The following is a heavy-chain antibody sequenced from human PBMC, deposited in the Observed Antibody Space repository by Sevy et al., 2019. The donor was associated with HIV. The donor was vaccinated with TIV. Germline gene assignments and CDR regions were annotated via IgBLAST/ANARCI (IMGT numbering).Heavy chain of an antibody. CDR3: AREAAGTDYFDY. CDR1: GFTVSSNY. V-gene: IGHV3-74*01. CDR2: MNSHGSSI. J-gene: IGHJ4*02. D-gene: IGHD6-13*01. Sequence: GGSLRLSCAASGFTVSSNYMSWVRQAPGKGLEWVSRMNSHGSSISYADSVKGRFTISRDNAKNTLYLQMNSLRAEDTAVYYCAREAAGTDYFDYWGQGTLVTVSS.